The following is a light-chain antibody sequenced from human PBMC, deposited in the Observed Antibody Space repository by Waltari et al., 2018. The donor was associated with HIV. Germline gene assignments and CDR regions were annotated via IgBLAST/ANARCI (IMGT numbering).Light chain of an antibody. Sequence: QSVLTQPPSASGTPGQRVTISCSGTRSNIGPNTVNWYQIIPGTAPKLLIYNDKQRRWGVPDRFSGYRSGTSASRAISGLQSEDEADYYCAAWDDRLDGQGVFGGGTTLTVL. CDR1: RSNIGPNT. J-gene: IGLJ3*02. CDR2: NDK. CDR3: AAWDDRLDGQGV. V-gene: IGLV1-44*01.